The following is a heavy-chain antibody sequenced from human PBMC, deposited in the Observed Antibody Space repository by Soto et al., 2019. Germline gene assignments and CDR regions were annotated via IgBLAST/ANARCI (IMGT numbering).Heavy chain of an antibody. J-gene: IGHJ6*04. CDR1: SGSISSSNW. V-gene: IGHV4-4*02. CDR2: IYHSGST. Sequence: QVQLQESGPGLVKPSGTLSLTCAVSSGSISSSNWWSWVRQPPGKGLEWIGEIYHSGSTNYDPSRKSRVTISVDKSKNQFALKLSSVSAADTAVYYCARRRRDIVVVVAAPGLDVWGKGTTVTVSS. CDR3: ARRRRDIVVVVAAPGLDV. D-gene: IGHD2-15*01.